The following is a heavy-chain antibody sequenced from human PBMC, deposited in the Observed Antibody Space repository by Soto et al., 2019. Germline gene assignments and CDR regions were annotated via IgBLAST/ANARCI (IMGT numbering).Heavy chain of an antibody. V-gene: IGHV4-59*01. J-gene: IGHJ4*02. D-gene: IGHD6-13*01. Sequence: SETLSLTCTVSGGSISSYYWSWIRQPPGKGLEWIGYMYYSGRTNYNPSLKSRVTISVDTSKNQFSLKLSSVTAADAAVYYCARDGYSSYSDYWGQGTLVTVSS. CDR1: GGSISSYY. CDR3: ARDGYSSYSDY. CDR2: MYYSGRT.